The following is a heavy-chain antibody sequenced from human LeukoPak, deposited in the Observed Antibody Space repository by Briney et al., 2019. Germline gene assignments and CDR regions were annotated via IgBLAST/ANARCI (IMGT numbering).Heavy chain of an antibody. D-gene: IGHD3-22*01. V-gene: IGHV4-30-4*08. CDR1: GGSIGSGDYY. J-gene: IGHJ5*02. CDR2: IYYSGST. Sequence: SQTLSLTCTVSGGSIGSGDYYWSWIRQPPGKGLEWIGYIYYSGSTYYNPSLKSRVTISVDTSKNQFSLKLSSVAAADTAVYYCARARYYYDSSGYYEAPFDPWGQGTLVTVSS. CDR3: ARARYYYDSSGYYEAPFDP.